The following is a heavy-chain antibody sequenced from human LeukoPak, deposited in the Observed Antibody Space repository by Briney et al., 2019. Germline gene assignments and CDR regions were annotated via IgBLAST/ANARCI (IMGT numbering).Heavy chain of an antibody. CDR1: GGSISSYY. CDR2: IYYSGST. Sequence: SETLSLTCTVSGGSISSYYWSWIRQPPGKGLEWIGYIYYSGSTNYNPSLKSRVTISVDTSKNQFSLKLSPVTAADTAVYYCARHGARYCSGGSCYYYYYGMDVWGQGTTVTVSS. J-gene: IGHJ6*02. CDR3: ARHGARYCSGGSCYYYYYGMDV. D-gene: IGHD2-15*01. V-gene: IGHV4-59*08.